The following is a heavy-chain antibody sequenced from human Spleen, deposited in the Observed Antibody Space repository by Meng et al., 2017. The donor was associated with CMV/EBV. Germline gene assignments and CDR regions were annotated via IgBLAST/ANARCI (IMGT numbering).Heavy chain of an antibody. V-gene: IGHV1-8*01. CDR1: GYTFTSYD. Sequence: ASVKVSCKASGYTFTSYDINWVRQATGQGLEWMGWMNPNSGNTGYAQKFQGRVTMTRNTSISTAYMELSSLRSEDTAVYYCARGLRTGDDSGWYYYYTMDVWGQGTTVTVSS. CDR2: MNPNSGNT. CDR3: ARGLRTGDDSGWYYYYTMDV. J-gene: IGHJ6*02. D-gene: IGHD6-25*01.